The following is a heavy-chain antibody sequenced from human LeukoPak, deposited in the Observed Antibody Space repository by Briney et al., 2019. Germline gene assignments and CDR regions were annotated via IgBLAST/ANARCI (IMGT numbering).Heavy chain of an antibody. Sequence: SETLSLTCIVSGGSISSSSYCWGWIRQPPGKGLEWIGSIYYSGSTYYNPSLKSRVTISVDTSKNQFSLKLSSVTAADTAVYYCARGNRRYYYDSSGYYWFDYWGQGTLVTVSS. J-gene: IGHJ4*02. CDR3: ARGNRRYYYDSSGYYWFDY. V-gene: IGHV4-39*01. CDR1: GGSISSSSYC. D-gene: IGHD3-22*01. CDR2: IYYSGST.